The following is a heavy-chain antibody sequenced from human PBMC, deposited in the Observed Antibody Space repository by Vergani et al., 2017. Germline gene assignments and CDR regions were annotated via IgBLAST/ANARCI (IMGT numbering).Heavy chain of an antibody. CDR2: INAGNGNT. CDR1: GYPFTSYA. V-gene: IGHV1-3*01. J-gene: IGHJ4*02. CDR3: ARGEGRY. D-gene: IGHD1-26*01. Sequence: QVQPVQSGAEVKKPGASVKVSCKASGYPFTSYAMHWVRQAPGKRLEWMGWINAGNGNTKYSQEFQGRVTITRDTSASTAYMGLSSLRSEDTAVYYCARGEGRYWGQGTLVTVSS.